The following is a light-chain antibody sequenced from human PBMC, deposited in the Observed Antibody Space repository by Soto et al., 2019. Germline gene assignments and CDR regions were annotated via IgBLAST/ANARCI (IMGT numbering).Light chain of an antibody. CDR1: QSVSTY. CDR3: QQTYRPPYT. V-gene: IGKV1-39*01. Sequence: DIQMTQSPSSLSASVGDRVTITCRASQSVSTYLNWYQQKPGKTPKLLIYAASSLQSGVPSRFSGSGSGTDLTLTISRLQPEDFATYYCQQTYRPPYTFGQGTKVEIK. J-gene: IGKJ2*01. CDR2: AAS.